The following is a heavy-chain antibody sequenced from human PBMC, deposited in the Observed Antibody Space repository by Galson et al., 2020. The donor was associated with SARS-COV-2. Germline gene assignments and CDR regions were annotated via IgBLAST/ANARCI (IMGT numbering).Heavy chain of an antibody. CDR1: GFTFSYYW. Sequence: QAGGSLRLSCAASGFTFSYYWMTWVRQAPGKGLEWVANIKQDGSEKYYVDSVKGRFAISRDNAKNSLYLQMNSLRAEDTAVYFCARGVKNMVLGVLVPYYGMDVWGQGTTVTVSS. CDR2: IKQDGSEK. J-gene: IGHJ6*02. CDR3: ARGVKNMVLGVLVPYYGMDV. D-gene: IGHD3-10*01. V-gene: IGHV3-7*01.